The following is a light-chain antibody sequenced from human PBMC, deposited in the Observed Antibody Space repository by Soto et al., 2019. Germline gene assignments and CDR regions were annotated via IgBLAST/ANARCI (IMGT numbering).Light chain of an antibody. CDR3: QQFGSSPRT. CDR2: AAS. V-gene: IGKV3-20*01. CDR1: QSVYSNY. J-gene: IGKJ1*01. Sequence: DIELTQSPGTLSLSPGERATLSCRASQSVYSNYLAWYQQKPGQAPRLLISAASNRATGIPDRFSGSGSGTDFTLTISRLEPEDFAMYYCQQFGSSPRTFGQGTKVEIK.